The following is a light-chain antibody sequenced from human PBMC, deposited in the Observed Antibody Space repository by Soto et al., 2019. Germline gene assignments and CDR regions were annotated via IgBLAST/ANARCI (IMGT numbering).Light chain of an antibody. V-gene: IGLV8-61*01. CDR3: VLYMGSGIWV. Sequence: QTVVTQEPSFSVSPGGTVTLTCGLSSGSVSPSYYPGWFQQTPGQAPRALIHTTNTRSSGVPDRFSGSILGNKAALTITGAQADDESDYYCVLYMGSGIWVFGGGTKLTVL. CDR1: SGSVSPSYY. CDR2: TTN. J-gene: IGLJ3*02.